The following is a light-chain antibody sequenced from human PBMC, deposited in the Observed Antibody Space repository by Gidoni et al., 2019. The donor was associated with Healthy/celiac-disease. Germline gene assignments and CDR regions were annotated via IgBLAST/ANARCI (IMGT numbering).Light chain of an antibody. J-gene: IGLJ2*01. CDR2: QAS. CDR3: QAWDSSVV. Sequence: SYELTQPPSVSVSPGQTASITCSGDKLGDNYACWYQQKPGQSPVLVIYQASQRPSGLPERCSGSNSGNTATLTISGTQAMDEADYSCQAWDSSVVFGGGTKLTVL. V-gene: IGLV3-1*01. CDR1: KLGDNY.